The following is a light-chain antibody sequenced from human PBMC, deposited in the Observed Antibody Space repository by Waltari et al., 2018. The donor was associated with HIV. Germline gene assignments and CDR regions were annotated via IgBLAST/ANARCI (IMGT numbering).Light chain of an antibody. CDR2: QGT. CDR1: DVGNYNL. Sequence: QSALTQPASVSGSPGQSITISCTGSDVGNYNLVSWYQQDQGKAPRLMIFQGTKRPSGVSDRFSGSKSGNTASLTISGLQAKDEADYYCASYGGTSNFVFGGGTRVTVL. J-gene: IGLJ2*01. CDR3: ASYGGTSNFV. V-gene: IGLV2-23*03.